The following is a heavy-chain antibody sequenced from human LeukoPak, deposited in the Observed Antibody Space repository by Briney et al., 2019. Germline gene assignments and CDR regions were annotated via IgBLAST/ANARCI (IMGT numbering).Heavy chain of an antibody. CDR1: GYSFTSYW. CDR3: ARAYYYDSSGYSEDAFDI. J-gene: IGHJ3*02. V-gene: IGHV5-10-1*01. D-gene: IGHD3-22*01. CDR2: IDPSDSYT. Sequence: GESLKISCKASGYSFTSYWISWVRQMPGKGLEWMGRIDPSDSYTNYSPSFQGHVTISADKSISTAYLQWSSLKASDTAMYYCARAYYYDSSGYSEDAFDIWGQGTMVTVSS.